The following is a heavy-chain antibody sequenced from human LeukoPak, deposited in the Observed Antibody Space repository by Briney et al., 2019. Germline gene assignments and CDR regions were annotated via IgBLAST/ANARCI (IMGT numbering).Heavy chain of an antibody. Sequence: PSETLSLTCAVYGGPFSGYYWSWIRQPPGKGLEWIGEINHSGSTNYNPSLKSRVTISVDTSKNQFSLKLSSVTAADTAVYYCAREPGDQLLTNWGQGTLVTVSS. J-gene: IGHJ4*02. D-gene: IGHD2-2*01. CDR2: INHSGST. CDR3: AREPGDQLLTN. V-gene: IGHV4-34*01. CDR1: GGPFSGYY.